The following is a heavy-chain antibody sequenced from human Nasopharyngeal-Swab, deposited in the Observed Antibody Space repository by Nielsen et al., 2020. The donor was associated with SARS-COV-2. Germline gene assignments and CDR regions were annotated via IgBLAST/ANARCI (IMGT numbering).Heavy chain of an antibody. CDR2: ISSSSSYI. D-gene: IGHD5-18*01. J-gene: IGHJ4*02. CDR3: ARDVGWIQLWQFDY. CDR1: GFTFSSYS. Sequence: GESLQTPCAAPGFTFSSYSMNWVRQAPGKGLEWVSSISSSSSYIYYADSVKGRFTISRDNAKNYLYLQMNSLRAEDTAVYCCARDVGWIQLWQFDYWGQGTLVTVSS. V-gene: IGHV3-21*01.